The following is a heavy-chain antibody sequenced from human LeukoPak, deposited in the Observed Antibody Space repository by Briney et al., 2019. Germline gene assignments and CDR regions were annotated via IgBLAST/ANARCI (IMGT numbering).Heavy chain of an antibody. CDR3: AIFGNTAMGIEYFDY. D-gene: IGHD5-18*01. Sequence: PSETLSLTCAVYGGSFSGYYWSWIRQPPGKGPEWIGEINHSGSTNYNPSLKSRVTISVDTSKNQFSLKLSSVTAADTAVYYCAIFGNTAMGIEYFDYWGQGTLVTVSS. CDR1: GGSFSGYY. V-gene: IGHV4-34*01. CDR2: INHSGST. J-gene: IGHJ4*02.